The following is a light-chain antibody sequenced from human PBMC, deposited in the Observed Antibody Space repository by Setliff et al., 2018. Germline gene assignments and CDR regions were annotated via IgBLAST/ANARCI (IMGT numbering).Light chain of an antibody. V-gene: IGKV1-39*01. Sequence: DIQMTQSPSSLSASVGDRVTITCRASQSVSNYVNWYQHKPGKAPKLLIYAASSLQGGVPSRFGGSESGTDFTLTINSLQPEDVATYYCQQSSHTPTFGGGTKVDIK. CDR3: QQSSHTPT. CDR1: QSVSNY. J-gene: IGKJ4*01. CDR2: AAS.